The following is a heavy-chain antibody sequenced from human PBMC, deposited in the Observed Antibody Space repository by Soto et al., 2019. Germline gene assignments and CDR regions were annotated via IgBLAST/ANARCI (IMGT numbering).Heavy chain of an antibody. CDR2: MNPNSDNT. D-gene: IGHD5-12*01. J-gene: IGHJ4*02. CDR3: ARGRIFGYIDYEPLGCLDY. V-gene: IGHV1-8*01. CDR1: GYSFTSND. Sequence: ASVKVSCKASGYSFTSNDINWVRQATGQGLEWMGWMNPNSDNTGYAQKFQGRLTMTRSTSTNTAYMELNSLTSEDTAVYFCARGRIFGYIDYEPLGCLDYWCQGTPVTVSS.